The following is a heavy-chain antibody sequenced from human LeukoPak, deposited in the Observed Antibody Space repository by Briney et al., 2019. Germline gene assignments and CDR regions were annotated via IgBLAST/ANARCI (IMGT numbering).Heavy chain of an antibody. J-gene: IGHJ4*02. CDR3: ARDGIAAAGTVVY. Sequence: GGSLRLSCAASGFTFSSYSMNWVRQAPGKGLEWVSSISSSSSYIYYADSVKGRCTISRDNAKNSLYLQMNSLRAEDTAVYYCARDGIAAAGTVVYWGQGTLVTVSS. CDR1: GFTFSSYS. D-gene: IGHD6-13*01. CDR2: ISSSSSYI. V-gene: IGHV3-21*01.